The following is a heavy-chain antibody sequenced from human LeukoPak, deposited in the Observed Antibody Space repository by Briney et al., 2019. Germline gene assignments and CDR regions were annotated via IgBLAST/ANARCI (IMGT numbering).Heavy chain of an antibody. J-gene: IGHJ4*02. CDR1: GGSICSGGYY. CDR2: IYYSGST. V-gene: IGHV4-31*03. Sequence: SETLSLTCTVSGGSICSGGYYWSWIRQHPGKGLEWIGYIYYSGSTYYNPSLKSRVTISVDTSKNQFSLKLSSVTAADTAVYYCARGEDYGDYFDYWGQGTLVTVSS. D-gene: IGHD4-17*01. CDR3: ARGEDYGDYFDY.